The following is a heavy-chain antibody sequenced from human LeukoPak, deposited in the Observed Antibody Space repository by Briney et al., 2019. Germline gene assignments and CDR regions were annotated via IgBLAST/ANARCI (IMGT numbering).Heavy chain of an antibody. CDR2: INPSGGST. J-gene: IGHJ3*01. CDR3: AAPPHAWPRPSDPFDL. D-gene: IGHD2-2*01. V-gene: IGHV1-46*01. CDR1: GYTFTSYY. Sequence: ASVKVSCKASGYTFTSYYMHWVRQAPGQGLEWMGIINPSGGSTSYAQKFQGRVTMTRDTSTSTVYMELSSLRSEDTAVYYCAAPPHAWPRPSDPFDLWGQGTMVTVSS.